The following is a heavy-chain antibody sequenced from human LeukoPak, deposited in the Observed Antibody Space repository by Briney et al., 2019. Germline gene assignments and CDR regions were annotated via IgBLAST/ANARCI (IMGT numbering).Heavy chain of an antibody. J-gene: IGHJ4*02. CDR3: GRGPRNSDWYSIDY. Sequence: SETLSLTCTVSGGSISSYFWSWIRQPAGKGLEWIGRIYTSGSTDYNPSLKSRVTMSVDTSKNQFSLKLNSVTAADTAVYYCGRGPRNSDWYSIDYWGQGTLATVSS. D-gene: IGHD6-19*01. CDR2: IYTSGST. CDR1: GGSISSYF. V-gene: IGHV4-4*07.